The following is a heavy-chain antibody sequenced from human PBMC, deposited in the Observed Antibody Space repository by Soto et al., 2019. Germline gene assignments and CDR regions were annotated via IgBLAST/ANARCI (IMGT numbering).Heavy chain of an antibody. CDR3: NSILRPMDV. Sequence: GSLRLSCAASGFTFSSYWMHWVRQAPVNGLVWVSRINSYFSSAYWADSVKGGFSICRCNARKTLYLRMNSLRAEDTAVYYCNSILRPMDVWGQGTTVNVSS. CDR2: INSYFSSA. D-gene: IGHD2-21*01. V-gene: IGHV3-74*01. CDR1: GFTFSSYW. J-gene: IGHJ6*02.